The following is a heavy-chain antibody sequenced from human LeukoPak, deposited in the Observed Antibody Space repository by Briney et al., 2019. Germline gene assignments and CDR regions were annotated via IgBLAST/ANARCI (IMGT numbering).Heavy chain of an antibody. Sequence: PGTSLRLSCATSGFTFSSYAMHWVRQAPGKGLEWVAVISYDGSNKYYADSVKGRFTISRDTSKNTLYLQMNSLRPEDTAVFYCARDWGDGYNYFDYWGQGTLVTVSS. CDR1: GFTFSSYA. V-gene: IGHV3-30-3*01. J-gene: IGHJ4*02. CDR3: ARDWGDGYNYFDY. D-gene: IGHD5-24*01. CDR2: ISYDGSNK.